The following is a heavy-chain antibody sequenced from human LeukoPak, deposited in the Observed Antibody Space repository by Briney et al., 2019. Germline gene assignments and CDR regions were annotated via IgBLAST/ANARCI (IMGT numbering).Heavy chain of an antibody. V-gene: IGHV3-21*01. Sequence: GGSLRLXCAASGFTFSSHSMNWVRQAPGKGLEWVSSISSSSSYIYYADSVKGRFTISRDNAKNSLYLQMNSLRAEDTAVYYCARGQQQAYYFDYWGQGTLVTVSS. J-gene: IGHJ4*02. CDR1: GFTFSSHS. CDR2: ISSSSSYI. CDR3: ARGQQQAYYFDY. D-gene: IGHD6-13*01.